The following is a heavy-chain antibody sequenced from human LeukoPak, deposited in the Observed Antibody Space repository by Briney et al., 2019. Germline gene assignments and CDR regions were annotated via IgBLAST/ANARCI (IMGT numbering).Heavy chain of an antibody. D-gene: IGHD3-10*01. CDR3: ARSMDYGSGSYSGRWGHHYYYYYMDV. J-gene: IGHJ6*03. V-gene: IGHV4-39*07. CDR2: IYHSGHT. CDR1: GGSMSSSSYY. Sequence: SETLSLTCTVSGGSMSSSSYYWGWIRQPPGKGLEWIGSIYHSGHTDYNPSLKSRATISVDTSKNQFSLKLSSVTAADTAVYYCARSMDYGSGSYSGRWGHHYYYYYMDVWGKGTTVTISS.